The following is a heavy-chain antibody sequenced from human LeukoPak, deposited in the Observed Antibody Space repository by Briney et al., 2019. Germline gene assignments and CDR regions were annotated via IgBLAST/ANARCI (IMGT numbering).Heavy chain of an antibody. CDR2: IYYSGST. CDR1: GGSISSYY. D-gene: IGHD6-19*01. Sequence: SETLSLTCTVSGGSISSYYWSWIRQPPGKGLEWIGYIYYSGSTNYNPSHKSRVTISVDTSKNQFSLKLTSVTAADTAVYYCARDSSAFAGWFDPWGQGTLVTVSS. V-gene: IGHV4-59*01. CDR3: ARDSSAFAGWFDP. J-gene: IGHJ5*02.